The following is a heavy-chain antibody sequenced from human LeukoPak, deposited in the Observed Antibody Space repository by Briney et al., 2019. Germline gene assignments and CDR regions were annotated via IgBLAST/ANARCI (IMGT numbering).Heavy chain of an antibody. Sequence: PGGSLRLSCAASGFTVSSNYMSWVRQAPGKGLEWVSVIYSGGSTYYADSVKGRFTISRDNSKNTLYLQMNSLRAEDTAVYYCASSLYFDWSSRFDYWGQGTLVTVSS. J-gene: IGHJ4*02. V-gene: IGHV3-53*01. CDR3: ASSLYFDWSSRFDY. CDR2: IYSGGST. CDR1: GFTVSSNY. D-gene: IGHD3-9*01.